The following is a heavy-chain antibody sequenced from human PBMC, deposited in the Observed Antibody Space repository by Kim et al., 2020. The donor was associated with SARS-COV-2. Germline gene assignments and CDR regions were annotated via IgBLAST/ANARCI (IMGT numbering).Heavy chain of an antibody. CDR3: ARAGLLWFGESSAEFDY. D-gene: IGHD3-10*01. J-gene: IGHJ4*02. Sequence: TSRVTMSVDTSKNQFSLKLSSVTAADTAVYYCARAGLLWFGESSAEFDYWGQGTLVTVSS. V-gene: IGHV4-4*06.